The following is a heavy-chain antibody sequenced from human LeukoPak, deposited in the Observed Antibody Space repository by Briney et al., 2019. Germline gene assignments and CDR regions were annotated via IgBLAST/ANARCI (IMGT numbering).Heavy chain of an antibody. V-gene: IGHV3-9*01. J-gene: IGHJ4*02. CDR1: GFTFDEHA. CDR2: FSWNSATR. D-gene: IGHD3-10*01. CDR3: AKDGGWAGRNIMLRGVIPSDLDS. Sequence: GGSLRLACGASGFTFDEHAMRWVRHPPGKGLEWVAWFSWNSATRVYADPLKGRVTISRDKSKNSLYLQIDSLRVEVTAFYYCAKDGGWAGRNIMLRGVIPSDLDSWGQGTLVTVSS.